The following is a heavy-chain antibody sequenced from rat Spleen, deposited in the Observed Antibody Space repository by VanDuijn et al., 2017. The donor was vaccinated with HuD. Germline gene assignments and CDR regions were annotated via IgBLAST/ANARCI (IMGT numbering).Heavy chain of an antibody. CDR3: PGGGYGDMAYRWVSY. CDR2: ISTNGGNI. D-gene: IGHD1-11*01. Sequence: EVQLVESGGGLVRPGRSMKLSCAASGFTFSNYYMAWVRQAPTEGMELVASISTNGGNIYHRDSVKGRFTISRDNAKSILYLQLDSLRCEDTATYSCPGGGYGDMAYRWVSYWGQGTLVNVSS. CDR1: GFTFSNYY. J-gene: IGHJ3*01. V-gene: IGHV5-25*01.